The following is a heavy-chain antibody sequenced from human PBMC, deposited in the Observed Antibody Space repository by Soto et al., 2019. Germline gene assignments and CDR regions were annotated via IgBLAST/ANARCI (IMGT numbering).Heavy chain of an antibody. J-gene: IGHJ4*02. V-gene: IGHV1-18*01. CDR2: ISAYNGNT. D-gene: IGHD3-3*01. CDR1: GYTFTSYG. Sequence: APVKVSCKASGYTFTSYGISWVRQAPGQGLEWMGWISAYNGNTNYAQKLQGRVTMTTDTSTSTAYMELRSLRSDDTAVYYCASGPLSLEWLLPHYWGQGTLVTVSS. CDR3: ASGPLSLEWLLPHY.